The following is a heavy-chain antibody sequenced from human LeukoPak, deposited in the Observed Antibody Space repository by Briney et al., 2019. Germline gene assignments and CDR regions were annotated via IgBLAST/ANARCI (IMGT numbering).Heavy chain of an antibody. J-gene: IGHJ4*02. Sequence: GGSLRLSCAASGFTFSSYWMSWVRQAPGKGLEWISYISSSSSTIYYADSVKGRFTISRDNSKNTLYLQMNSLRAEDTAVFYCAKVKSGSYFDYWGQGTLVTVSS. CDR2: ISSSSSTI. CDR3: AKVKSGSYFDY. CDR1: GFTFSSYW. D-gene: IGHD1-26*01. V-gene: IGHV3-48*01.